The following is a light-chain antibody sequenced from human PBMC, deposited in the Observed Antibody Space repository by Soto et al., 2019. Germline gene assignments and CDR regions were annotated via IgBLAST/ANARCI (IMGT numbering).Light chain of an antibody. CDR1: QSVSSG. CDR3: QQYGGSPWT. V-gene: IGKV3-20*01. J-gene: IGKJ1*01. CDR2: DAS. Sequence: EIVLTQSPGTLSLSPGERATLSCRASQSVSSGLAWYQQKPGQAPRLLIYDASTRATDIPDRFSGGGSGTDXTLTINRLEPEDFAVYYCQQYGGSPWTFGQGSKVEIK.